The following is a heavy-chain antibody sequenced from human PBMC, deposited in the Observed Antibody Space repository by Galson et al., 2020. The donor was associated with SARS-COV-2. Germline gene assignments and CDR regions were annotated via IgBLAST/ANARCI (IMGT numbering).Heavy chain of an antibody. J-gene: IGHJ3*01. Sequence: SETLSLTCAVSGGSISSGGYSWSWIRQPPGKGLEWIGYIYYSGSTYYNPSLKSRVTISVDTSKNQFSLKLSSVTAADTAVYYCARDSGSSGYYYALFLWGQGTMVTVSS. D-gene: IGHD3-22*01. CDR1: GGSISSGGYS. V-gene: IGHV4-30-4*07. CDR2: IYYSGST. CDR3: ARDSGSSGYYYALFL.